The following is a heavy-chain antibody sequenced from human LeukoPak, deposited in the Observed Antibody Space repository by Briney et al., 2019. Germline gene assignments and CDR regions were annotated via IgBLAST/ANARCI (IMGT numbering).Heavy chain of an antibody. D-gene: IGHD4-17*01. CDR2: IIPILGIA. J-gene: IGHJ4*02. CDR3: ARVKSWSHRYGDYGEGYFDY. V-gene: IGHV1-69*04. CDR1: GGTFSSYA. Sequence: ASVKVSCKASGGTFSSYAISWVRQAPGQGLEWMGRIIPILGIANYAQKFQGRVTITADKSTSTAYMELSSLRSEDTAVYYCARVKSWSHRYGDYGEGYFDYWGQGTLVTVSS.